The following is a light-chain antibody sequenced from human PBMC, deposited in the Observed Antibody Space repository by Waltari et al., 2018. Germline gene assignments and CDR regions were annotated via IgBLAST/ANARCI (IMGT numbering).Light chain of an antibody. CDR2: GVS. J-gene: IGLJ3*02. CDR1: NSDIGNYEY. CDR3: CSHTASNTWV. V-gene: IGLV2-11*01. Sequence: QSALTQPRSVSGSPGQSVTISCTGTNSDIGNYEYVSWYQQDPGKAPKLIIYGVSWRPSGVPGRFSASKSGNTASLTISGLQPEDEADHYCCSHTASNTWVFGGGTKVTVL.